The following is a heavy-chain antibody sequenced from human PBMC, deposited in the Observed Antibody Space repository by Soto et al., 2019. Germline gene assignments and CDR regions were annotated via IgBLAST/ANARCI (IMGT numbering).Heavy chain of an antibody. J-gene: IGHJ3*02. CDR2: IKPDGGEK. CDR3: ARGDFYDSSGPFSDAFDI. V-gene: IGHV3-7*04. Sequence: PGGSLRLSCAASGFTFSTYWMSWVRQAPGEGLQWVANIKPDGGEKWYVDSVRGRFTISRDNVKNSLYLQMNNVRAEDTAVYYCARGDFYDSSGPFSDAFDIWGQGTMVTVSS. D-gene: IGHD3-22*01. CDR1: GFTFSTYW.